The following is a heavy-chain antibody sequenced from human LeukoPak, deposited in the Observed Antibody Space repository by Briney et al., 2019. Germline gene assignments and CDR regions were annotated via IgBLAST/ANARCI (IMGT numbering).Heavy chain of an antibody. D-gene: IGHD6-13*01. V-gene: IGHV3-23*01. J-gene: IGHJ4*02. CDR2: ISGRGGST. Sequence: GGSLRLSCAASGFTFSSYAMSWVRQAPGKGLEWVSAISGRGGSTYYADSVKGRFTISRDSSKNTLYLQMNSLRAEDTAVYYCAKEGGSSWYYFDYWGQGTLVTVSS. CDR3: AKEGGSSWYYFDY. CDR1: GFTFSSYA.